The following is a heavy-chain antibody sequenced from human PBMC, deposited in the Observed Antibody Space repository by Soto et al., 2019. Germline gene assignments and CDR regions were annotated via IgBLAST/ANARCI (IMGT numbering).Heavy chain of an antibody. Sequence: GGSLRRSSAASGFTVSDYYMSWIRQAPGKGLKWVSYFSNSGSTMFYADSVKGRFTISRDNAKNSVYLHMHSLRAEDPAVYYCASDACSGDHDSCYDY. V-gene: IGHV3-11*01. D-gene: IGHD3-22*01. CDR1: GFTVSDYY. CDR3: ASDACSGDHDSCYDY. J-gene: IGHJ4*01. CDR2: FSNSGSTM.